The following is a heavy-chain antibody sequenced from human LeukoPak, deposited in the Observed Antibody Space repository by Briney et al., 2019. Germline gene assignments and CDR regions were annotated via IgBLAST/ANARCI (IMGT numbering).Heavy chain of an antibody. J-gene: IGHJ4*02. CDR1: GFTFDDFA. Sequence: GRSLRLSCAASGFTFDDFAMHWVRQGPGRGLEWVSGINWKSDAIGYADSVRGRFTISRDNAKHSLHLQMNRLRVEDTAVYYCTKRTRGGRQFDDWGQGTLVIVSS. CDR3: TKRTRGGRQFDD. D-gene: IGHD3-10*01. CDR2: INWKSDAI. V-gene: IGHV3-9*01.